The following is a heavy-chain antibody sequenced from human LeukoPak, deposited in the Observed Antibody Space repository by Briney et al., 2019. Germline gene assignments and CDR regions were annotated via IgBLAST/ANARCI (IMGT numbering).Heavy chain of an antibody. V-gene: IGHV3-7*01. CDR3: ARGIRY. D-gene: IGHD1-14*01. CDR2: IKQDGSEK. Sequence: GGSLRLSCAASGFTVSSNYMSWVRHAPGKGLEWGANIKQDGSEKYYVDSVKGRLPISRDNAKNSLDLQMNSLRAEDTAVYYCARGIRYWGQGTLVTVSS. CDR1: GFTVSSNY. J-gene: IGHJ4*02.